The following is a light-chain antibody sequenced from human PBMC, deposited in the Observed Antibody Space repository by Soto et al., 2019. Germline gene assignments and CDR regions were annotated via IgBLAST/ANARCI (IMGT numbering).Light chain of an antibody. J-gene: IGKJ1*01. CDR1: QSASSSY. CDR3: QQYSSSPGT. V-gene: IGKV3-20*01. CDR2: GAS. Sequence: EIVLTQSPGTLSLSPGERATLSCRASQSASSSYLAWYQQKPGQAPRLLTYGASSRATGIPDRFSGSGSGTDFTLTISRLEPEDVAVYYCQQYSSSPGTFGQGTKVEIK.